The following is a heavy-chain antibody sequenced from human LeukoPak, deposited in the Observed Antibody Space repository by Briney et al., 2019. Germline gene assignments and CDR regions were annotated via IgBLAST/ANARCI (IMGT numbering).Heavy chain of an antibody. Sequence: GGSPRLSCAASGFTFSSYEMNWVRQAPGKGLEWVSYISSSGTTTYCADSVKGRFTISRDNAKNSLYLQMNSLRAEDTAVYYCARGRPYCSGGSCYYYYYGMDVWGKGTTVTVSS. CDR2: ISSSGTTT. CDR1: GFTFSSYE. CDR3: ARGRPYCSGGSCYYYYYGMDV. V-gene: IGHV3-48*03. J-gene: IGHJ6*04. D-gene: IGHD2-15*01.